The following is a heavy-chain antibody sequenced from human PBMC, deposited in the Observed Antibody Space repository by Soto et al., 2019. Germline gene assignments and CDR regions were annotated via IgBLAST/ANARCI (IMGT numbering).Heavy chain of an antibody. CDR2: INHLGIT. Sequence: QVQLQQWGAGLLKPSETLSLTCAVYGGSFSGYHWSWIRQPPGKGLEWIGEINHLGITNYNPSLKSRVTISIDTSTYQFSLKLTSVTAADTSVYYCARASAFDQWGQGTQVTVSS. CDR3: ARASAFDQ. CDR1: GGSFSGYH. J-gene: IGHJ4*02. V-gene: IGHV4-34*01.